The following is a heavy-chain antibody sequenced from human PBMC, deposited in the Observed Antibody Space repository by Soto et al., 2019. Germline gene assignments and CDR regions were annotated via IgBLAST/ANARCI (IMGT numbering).Heavy chain of an antibody. CDR3: AGEWVGTFQ. CDR1: GFTFSNAW. D-gene: IGHD3-10*01. CDR2: IKSKTDGGTI. Sequence: EVQLVESGGGLVKPGGSLRLSCAASGFTFSNAWMTWVRQAPGKGLEWVGRIKSKTDGGTIDYAAPVKDRFTISRDDSRDILYLQMNSLKTEDTAIYYCAGEWVGTFQWGQGSLVIVS. V-gene: IGHV3-15*01. J-gene: IGHJ4*02.